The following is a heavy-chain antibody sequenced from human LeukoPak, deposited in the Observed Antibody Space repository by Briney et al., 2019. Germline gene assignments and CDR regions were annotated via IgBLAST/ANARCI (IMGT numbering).Heavy chain of an antibody. J-gene: IGHJ3*02. D-gene: IGHD3-22*01. Sequence: SETLSLTCTVSGGSISSSSYYWGWIRQPPGKGLEWIGSIYYSGSTYYNPSLKRRVTISVDTSKNQCSLKLSSVTAADTAVYYCARDFVGYYDSSGSTGELFDIWGQGTMVTVSS. V-gene: IGHV4-39*07. CDR2: IYYSGST. CDR1: GGSISSSSYY. CDR3: ARDFVGYYDSSGSTGELFDI.